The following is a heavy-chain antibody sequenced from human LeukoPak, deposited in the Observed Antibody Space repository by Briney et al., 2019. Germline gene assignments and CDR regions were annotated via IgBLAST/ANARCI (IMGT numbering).Heavy chain of an antibody. CDR3: TTAIYYDSSGFPYYFDY. Sequence: GGSLRLSCAASGFTFSNAWMSWVRQAPGKGLEWVGRIKSKADGGTTDYAAPVKGRFTISRDDSKNTLYLQMNSLKTEDTAVYYCTTAIYYDSSGFPYYFDYWGRGTLVTVSS. CDR1: GFTFSNAW. V-gene: IGHV3-15*01. CDR2: IKSKADGGTT. D-gene: IGHD3-22*01. J-gene: IGHJ4*02.